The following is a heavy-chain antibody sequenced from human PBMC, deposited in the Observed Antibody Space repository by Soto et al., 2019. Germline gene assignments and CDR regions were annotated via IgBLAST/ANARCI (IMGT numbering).Heavy chain of an antibody. Sequence: ASVKVSCKASGDTLTRHHIHWMRQAPGQGLEWVGKIDPNGGSTIYAQKFQDRVIMTRDTSTRTVYMELGSLRSDDTAVYYCAVSVEAPAIPTFDNWGQGALVTVSS. D-gene: IGHD6-19*01. CDR1: GDTLTRHH. CDR2: IDPNGGST. J-gene: IGHJ4*02. V-gene: IGHV1-46*01. CDR3: AVSVEAPAIPTFDN.